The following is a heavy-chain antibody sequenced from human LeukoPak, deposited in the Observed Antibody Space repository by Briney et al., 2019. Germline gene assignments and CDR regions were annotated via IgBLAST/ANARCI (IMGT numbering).Heavy chain of an antibody. CDR2: VYYSGAT. CDR1: GGSFSTYY. CDR3: ARRVAVTGIYCFDL. J-gene: IGHJ4*02. V-gene: IGHV4-59*08. D-gene: IGHD6-19*01. Sequence: PSETLSLTCTASGGSFSTYYWSWIRQPPGKGLEWIGYVYYSGATNYNPSLKSRVTISLETSKNQFSLRLSSVTAADTAVYYCARRVAVTGIYCFDLWGQGTPVTVSS.